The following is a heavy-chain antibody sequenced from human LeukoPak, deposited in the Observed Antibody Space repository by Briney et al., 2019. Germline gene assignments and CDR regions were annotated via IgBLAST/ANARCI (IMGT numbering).Heavy chain of an antibody. CDR1: GYTFTSDG. CDR2: ISAYKGNT. Sequence: ASVKVSCKASGYTFTSDGISWVRQAPGQGLEWMGWISAYKGNTNYAQKLQGRVTMTTGTCTGTAYMELSSWRPHARAVYYCARVSLVNYYYYYMDVWGKGTTVTVSS. V-gene: IGHV1-18*01. CDR3: ARVSLVNYYYYYMDV. D-gene: IGHD3-9*01. J-gene: IGHJ6*03.